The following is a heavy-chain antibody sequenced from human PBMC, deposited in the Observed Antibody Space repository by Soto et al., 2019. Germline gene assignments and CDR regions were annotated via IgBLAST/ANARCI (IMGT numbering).Heavy chain of an antibody. CDR1: GFIFSSYW. V-gene: IGHV3-74*01. CDR3: SKDRLPNNPYSGYYQYYFDY. Sequence: GRSLRLSCAASGFIFSSYWMHWVRQAPGKGLVWISRIKFDGTDITYEDSVKGRFTVSRDNAKNTLYLQMNSLTAEDTAVYYCSKDRLPNNPYSGYYQYYFDYWGQGTLVTVSS. D-gene: IGHD3-22*01. J-gene: IGHJ4*02. CDR2: IKFDGTDI.